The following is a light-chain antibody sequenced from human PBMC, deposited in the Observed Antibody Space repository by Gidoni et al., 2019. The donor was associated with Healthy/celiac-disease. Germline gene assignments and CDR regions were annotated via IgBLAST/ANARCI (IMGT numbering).Light chain of an antibody. V-gene: IGLV3-1*01. CDR2: QDS. CDR1: KLGDNY. CDR3: QSWDSSTVV. Sequence: SYELTQPPSVSVSPGQTASITCSGDKLGDNYAGWYQQKPGQSPVLVIYQDSNRPSGIPERFSGSNSGITATLTISGTQAMDEADYYCQSWDSSTVVFGGGTKLTVL. J-gene: IGLJ2*01.